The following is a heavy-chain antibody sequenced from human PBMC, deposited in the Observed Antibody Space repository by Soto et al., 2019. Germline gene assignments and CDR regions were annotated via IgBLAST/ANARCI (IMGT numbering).Heavy chain of an antibody. D-gene: IGHD1-26*01. CDR3: AREVGATLNWFDP. V-gene: IGHV1-69*01. CDR1: GGTFSSYA. Sequence: SVNGAYKASGGTFSSYAISWVRQAPGQGLEWMGGIIPIFGTANYAQKFQGRVTITADESTSTAYMELSSLRSEDTAVYYCAREVGATLNWFDPWGQGTLVTVSA. J-gene: IGHJ5*02. CDR2: IIPIFGTA.